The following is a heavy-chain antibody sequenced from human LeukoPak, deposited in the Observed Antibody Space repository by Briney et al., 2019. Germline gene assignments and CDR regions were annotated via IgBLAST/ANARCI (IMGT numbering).Heavy chain of an antibody. J-gene: IGHJ4*02. V-gene: IGHV5-51*01. CDR1: GYSFSNYW. CDR3: ARPRDADSYYFDY. Sequence: GESLKISCKGSGYSFSNYWIDWVRQMPGKGLEWMGIIYPGDSDTRYSPSFQGQVTISADKSISTAYLQWSSLRASDTAMYYCARPRDADSYYFDYWGQGTLVTVSS. CDR2: IYPGDSDT. D-gene: IGHD5-24*01.